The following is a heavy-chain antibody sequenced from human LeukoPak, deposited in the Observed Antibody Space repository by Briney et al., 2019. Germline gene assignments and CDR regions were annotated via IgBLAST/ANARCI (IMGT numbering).Heavy chain of an antibody. CDR1: GYTFTSYG. D-gene: IGHD6-13*01. Sequence: ASVKVSCKASGYTFTSYGISWVRQAPGQGLEWMGWISAYNGNTNYAQKFQGRVTMTEDTSTDTAYMELSSLRSEDTAVYYCATDLGLQLVPRFDYWGQGTLVTVSS. CDR3: ATDLGLQLVPRFDY. CDR2: ISAYNGNT. J-gene: IGHJ4*02. V-gene: IGHV1-18*01.